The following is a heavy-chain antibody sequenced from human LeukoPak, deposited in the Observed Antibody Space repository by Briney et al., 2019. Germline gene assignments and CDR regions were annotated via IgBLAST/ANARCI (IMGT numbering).Heavy chain of an antibody. D-gene: IGHD6-13*01. CDR2: TNSDASST. CDR3: ARGKQDFDN. J-gene: IGHJ4*02. CDR1: GFTFSSYW. V-gene: IGHV3-74*01. Sequence: GGSLRLSCAASGFTFSSYWMHWVRQAPGKGLVWVSRTNSDASSTTYADSVKGRFTISRDDAKNTLYLQMNSLRAEDTAVYYCARGKQDFDNWGQGTPVTVSS.